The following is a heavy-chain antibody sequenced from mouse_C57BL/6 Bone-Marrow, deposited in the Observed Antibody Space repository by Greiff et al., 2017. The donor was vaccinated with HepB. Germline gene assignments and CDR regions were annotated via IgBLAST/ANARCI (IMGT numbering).Heavy chain of an antibody. Sequence: EVKLQESGAELVRPGASVKLSCTASGFNIKDDYMHWVKQRPEQGLEWIGWIDPENGDTEYASKFQGKATITADTSSNTAYLQLSSLTSEDTAVYYCTIIGYSWFAYWGQGTLVTVSA. CDR1: GFNIKDDY. CDR2: IDPENGDT. CDR3: TIIGYSWFAY. J-gene: IGHJ3*01. D-gene: IGHD2-3*01. V-gene: IGHV14-4*01.